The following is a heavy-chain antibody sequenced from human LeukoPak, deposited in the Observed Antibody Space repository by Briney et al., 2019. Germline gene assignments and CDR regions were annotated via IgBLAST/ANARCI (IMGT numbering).Heavy chain of an antibody. Sequence: SVKVSCKASGGTFSSYAISWVRQAPGQGLEWMGGIVPIFGTANYAQKFQGRVTITADESTSTAYMELSSLRSEDTAVYYCARTYYYDSSGYYGGGFDYWGQGTLVTVSS. CDR1: GGTFSSYA. J-gene: IGHJ4*02. D-gene: IGHD3-22*01. CDR2: IVPIFGTA. CDR3: ARTYYYDSSGYYGGGFDY. V-gene: IGHV1-69*13.